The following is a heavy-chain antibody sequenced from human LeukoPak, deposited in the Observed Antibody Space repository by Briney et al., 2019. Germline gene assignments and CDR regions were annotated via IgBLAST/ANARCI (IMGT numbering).Heavy chain of an antibody. CDR2: IYTSGST. V-gene: IGHV4-4*09. J-gene: IGHJ4*02. CDR3: ARHKTEYYDFWSTTH. Sequence: SETLSLTCTVSGGSISSYYWSWIRQPPGKGLEWIGYIYTSGSTNYNPSLKSRVTLSVDTSKNQFSLKLSSVTAADTAVYYCARHKTEYYDFWSTTHWGQGTLVTVSS. D-gene: IGHD3-3*01. CDR1: GGSISSYY.